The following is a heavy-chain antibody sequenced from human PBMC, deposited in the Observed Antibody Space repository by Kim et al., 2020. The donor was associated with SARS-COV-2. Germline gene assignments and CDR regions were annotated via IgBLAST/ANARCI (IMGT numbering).Heavy chain of an antibody. CDR3: ARGYCSSTSCYFYYFDY. CDR1: GGSFSGYY. D-gene: IGHD2-2*01. CDR2: INHSGST. Sequence: SETLPLTCAVYGGSFSGYYWSWIRQPPGKGLEWIGEINHSGSTNYNPSLKSRVTISVDTSKNQFSLKLSSVTAADTAVYYCARGYCSSTSCYFYYFDYWGQGTLVTVSS. J-gene: IGHJ4*02. V-gene: IGHV4-34*01.